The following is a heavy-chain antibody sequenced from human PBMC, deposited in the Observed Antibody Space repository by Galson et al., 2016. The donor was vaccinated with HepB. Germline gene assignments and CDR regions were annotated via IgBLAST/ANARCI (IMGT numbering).Heavy chain of an antibody. D-gene: IGHD6-13*01. V-gene: IGHV1-58*01. Sequence: CKASGFTFTNSAVQWVRQTRGQRLEWIGWIVVGSGDTNYAQNFQERVTITWDMSTNTAYMELSSLRSEDTAVYYCAADYSFALITAAAAPCFDYWGQGTLVTVSS. CDR1: GFTFTNSA. J-gene: IGHJ4*02. CDR2: IVVGSGDT. CDR3: AADYSFALITAAAAPCFDY.